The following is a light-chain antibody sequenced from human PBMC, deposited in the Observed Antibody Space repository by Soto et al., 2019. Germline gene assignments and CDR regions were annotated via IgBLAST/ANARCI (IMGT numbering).Light chain of an antibody. CDR1: SSDVGFYNY. CDR3: CSYAGGYVV. CDR2: DVT. Sequence: QSVLTQPRSVSGSPGQSVTISCTGTSSDVGFYNYVSWYQQHPGKAPKLMIYDVTKRPSGVPHRFSGSKSGNTASLTISGLQAEDEADYYCCSYAGGYVVFGGGTQLTVL. V-gene: IGLV2-11*01. J-gene: IGLJ7*01.